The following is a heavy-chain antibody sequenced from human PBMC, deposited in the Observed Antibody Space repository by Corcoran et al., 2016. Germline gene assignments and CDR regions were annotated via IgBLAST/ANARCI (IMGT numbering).Heavy chain of an antibody. V-gene: IGHV1-46*01. CDR3: AIAGIVVVSAPTW. J-gene: IGHJ4*02. CDR1: GYTITSYY. D-gene: IGHD2-21*02. CDR2: INPSGGST. Sequence: QVQLVQSGAEVKKPGASVKVSCKASGYTITSYYMHWVRQAPGQGLEWMGIINPSGGSTSYAQQFQGRVTMTRDTSTSTVYMELSSLRSEATAVDYGAIAGIVVVSAPTWWCQGTLVTVSS.